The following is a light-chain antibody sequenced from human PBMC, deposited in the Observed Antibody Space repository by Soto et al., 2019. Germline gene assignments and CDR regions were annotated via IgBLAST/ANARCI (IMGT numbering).Light chain of an antibody. CDR2: GAS. Sequence: DIVMTQSPATLSVSPGERATLSCRASQSVSRNLAWYQQKPGQAPRLLIYGASTRATGIPARLSGSQSGTEFTLTNSSLQSEEFAVYYCQQYNNWPPPIPFGQGTRLAIK. V-gene: IGKV3-15*01. CDR3: QQYNNWPPPIP. CDR1: QSVSRN. J-gene: IGKJ5*01.